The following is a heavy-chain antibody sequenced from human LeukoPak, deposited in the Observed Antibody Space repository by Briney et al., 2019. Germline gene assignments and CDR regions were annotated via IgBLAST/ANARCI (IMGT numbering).Heavy chain of an antibody. D-gene: IGHD2-2*01. J-gene: IGHJ3*01. CDR3: ARRFCSSVSCYDDDAFDV. Sequence: GASVKVSCKASGHTFVSYGISWVRQAPGQGLEWMVWISGYNGKINYAQKFQGRVTMTTDTSTSTAYLELRSLTSEDTAVYYCARRFCSSVSCYDDDAFDVWGQGTLVTVSS. CDR1: GHTFVSYG. V-gene: IGHV1-18*01. CDR2: ISGYNGKI.